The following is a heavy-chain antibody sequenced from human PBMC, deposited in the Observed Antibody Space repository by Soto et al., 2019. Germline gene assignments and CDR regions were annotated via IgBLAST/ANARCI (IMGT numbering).Heavy chain of an antibody. CDR3: ARGGDGDGERWLVRPLDD. J-gene: IGHJ4*02. Sequence: QVQLQESGPGLVKPSGTLSLTCAVSGGSISSSNWWSWVRQPPGKGLEWIGEIYHSGSTNYNPSRKRRVPTSVEQSKSPVSRTLSSVTAADRAVYYGARGGDGDGERWLVRPLDDWGQGTLVTVSS. D-gene: IGHD6-19*01. CDR2: IYHSGST. V-gene: IGHV4-4*02. CDR1: GGSISSSNW.